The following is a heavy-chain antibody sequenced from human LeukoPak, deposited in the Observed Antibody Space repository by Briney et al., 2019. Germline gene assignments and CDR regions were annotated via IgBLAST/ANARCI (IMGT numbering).Heavy chain of an antibody. D-gene: IGHD6-19*01. CDR1: GFTFSSYW. Sequence: GGSLRFSCAASGFTFSSYWMSWVRQAPGKGLEWVANIKQDGSEKYYVESVKGRFPISRDNAKNSLYLQMNSLRAEDTAVYYCAREQDNSGWPFDYWGQGTLVTVSS. J-gene: IGHJ4*02. CDR2: IKQDGSEK. V-gene: IGHV3-7*01. CDR3: AREQDNSGWPFDY.